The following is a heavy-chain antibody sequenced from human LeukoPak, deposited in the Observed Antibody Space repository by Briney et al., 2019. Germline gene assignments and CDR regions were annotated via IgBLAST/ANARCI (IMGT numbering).Heavy chain of an antibody. D-gene: IGHD2-2*01. CDR3: ARDPKIVVPAAEVWFDP. J-gene: IGHJ5*02. Sequence: ASVKVSCKASGYTSTSYGISWVRQAPGQGLEWMGWISAHNGNTNYAQKLQGRVTMTTDTSTSTAYMELRSLRSDDTAVYYCARDPKIVVPAAEVWFDPWGQGTLVTVSS. V-gene: IGHV1-18*01. CDR1: GYTSTSYG. CDR2: ISAHNGNT.